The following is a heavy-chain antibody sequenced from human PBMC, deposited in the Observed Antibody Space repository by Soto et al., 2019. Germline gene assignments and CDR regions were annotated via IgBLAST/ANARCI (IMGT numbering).Heavy chain of an antibody. V-gene: IGHV1-3*01. Sequence: GASVKVSCKASGYTFTSYAMHWVRQAPGQRLEWMGWINAGNGNTKYSQKFQGRVTITRDTSASTAYMELSSLRSEDTAVYYCARSSGAAAVYYYYMDVWGKGTTVTVSS. J-gene: IGHJ6*03. CDR1: GYTFTSYA. CDR3: ARSSGAAAVYYYYMDV. D-gene: IGHD6-13*01. CDR2: INAGNGNT.